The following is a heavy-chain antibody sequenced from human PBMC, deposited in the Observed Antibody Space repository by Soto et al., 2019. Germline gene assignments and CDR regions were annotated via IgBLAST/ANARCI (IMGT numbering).Heavy chain of an antibody. CDR3: ARIQPRRAETPRQESGFDY. CDR2: MNPDSGNA. V-gene: IGHV1-8*01. Sequence: QVQLVQSGAEVKKPGASVKVSCKASGYNFIKYDINWVRQAAGQGLEWMGWMNPDSGNAGFAQKFQGRVTLTRDSSISTAYMELTSLMSDDTAVYYCARIQPRRAETPRQESGFDYWGQGTLVTVYS. CDR1: GYNFIKYD. D-gene: IGHD2-15*01. J-gene: IGHJ4*02.